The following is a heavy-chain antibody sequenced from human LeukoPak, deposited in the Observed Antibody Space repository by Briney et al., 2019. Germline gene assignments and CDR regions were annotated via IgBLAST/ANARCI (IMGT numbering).Heavy chain of an antibody. V-gene: IGHV3-23*01. D-gene: IGHD2-8*01. CDR3: AKEDIVLMVYATGYFDY. Sequence: GGSLRLPCAASGFTFSSYAMSWVRQAPGKGLEWVSAISGSGGSTYYADSVKGRFTISRDNSKNTLYLQMNSLRAEDTAVYYCAKEDIVLMVYATGYFDYWGQGTLVTVSS. CDR1: GFTFSSYA. J-gene: IGHJ4*02. CDR2: ISGSGGST.